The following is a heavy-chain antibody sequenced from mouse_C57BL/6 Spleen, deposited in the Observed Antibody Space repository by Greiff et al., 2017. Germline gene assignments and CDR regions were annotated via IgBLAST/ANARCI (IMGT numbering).Heavy chain of an antibody. J-gene: IGHJ4*01. V-gene: IGHV7-3*01. CDR2: IRNKANGYTT. CDR1: GFTFTDYY. CDR3: ARYMTRYAMDY. Sequence: EVKLQESGGGLVQPGGSLSLSCAASGFTFTDYYMSWVRQPPGKALEWLGFIRNKANGYTTEYSASVKGRFTISRDNSQSILYLQMNALRAEDSATYYCARYMTRYAMDYWGQGTSVTVSS.